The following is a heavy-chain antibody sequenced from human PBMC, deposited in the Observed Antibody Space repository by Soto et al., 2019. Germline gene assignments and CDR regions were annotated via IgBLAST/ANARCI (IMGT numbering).Heavy chain of an antibody. CDR1: GGSVNSDSYY. CDR3: ARDVLAQPNGGLDV. J-gene: IGHJ6*02. V-gene: IGHV4-61*01. Sequence: SETLSLTCTVSGGSVNSDSYYWTWIRQPPGKGLEWIGYIYYSGSAFYNPSLKSRVTISLDTSKNQFSLRLNPLTAADTAMYFCARDVLAQPNGGLDVWGQGTTVTVSS. D-gene: IGHD2-2*01. CDR2: IYYSGSA.